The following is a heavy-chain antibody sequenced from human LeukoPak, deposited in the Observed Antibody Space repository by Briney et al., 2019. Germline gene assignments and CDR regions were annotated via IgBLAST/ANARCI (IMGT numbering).Heavy chain of an antibody. J-gene: IGHJ4*02. V-gene: IGHV3-21*01. CDR3: ARRAGAYSHPYDY. CDR2: ISRSNIYK. Sequence: GGSLRLSCAASGFTFSSYTMNWVRLAPGKGLEWVSSISRSNIYKYYADSVKGRFTISRDNAKNSLYLQMNSLRAEDTAVYYCARRAGAYSHPYDYWGQGTLVTVSS. D-gene: IGHD4/OR15-4a*01. CDR1: GFTFSSYT.